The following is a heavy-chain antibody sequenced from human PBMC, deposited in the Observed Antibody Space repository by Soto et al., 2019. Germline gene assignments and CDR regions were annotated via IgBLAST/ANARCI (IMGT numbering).Heavy chain of an antibody. V-gene: IGHV3-7*01. J-gene: IGHJ4*02. CDR3: ARDDRTEYPHFDY. Sequence: GGSLRLSCAVSGFTFSSYWMSWVRQATGKGLQWVATIKQEGSNKYYADSVKGRFTISRDNSKNTLYLQMNSLRAEDTAVYYCARDDRTEYPHFDYWGQGTLVTVSS. D-gene: IGHD2-2*02. CDR1: GFTFSSYW. CDR2: IKQEGSNK.